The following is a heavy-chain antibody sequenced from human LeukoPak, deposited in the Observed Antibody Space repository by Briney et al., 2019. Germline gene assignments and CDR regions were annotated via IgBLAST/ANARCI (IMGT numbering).Heavy chain of an antibody. CDR2: MNPNSGNT. Sequence: ASVKVSCKASGYTFTSYDINWVRQATGQGLEWMGWMNPNSGNTGYAQKFQGRVTITRNTSISTAYMELSSLRSEDTAVYYCARIGSSLPINAFAIWGQGTMVTVSS. CDR3: ARIGSSLPINAFAI. V-gene: IGHV1-8*03. CDR1: GYTFTSYD. D-gene: IGHD2-15*01. J-gene: IGHJ3*02.